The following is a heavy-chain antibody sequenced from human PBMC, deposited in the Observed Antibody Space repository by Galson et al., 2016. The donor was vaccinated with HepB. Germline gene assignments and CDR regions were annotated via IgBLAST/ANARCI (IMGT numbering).Heavy chain of an antibody. CDR1: GGTFGNYA. J-gene: IGHJ4*03. D-gene: IGHD1-1*01. V-gene: IGHV1-69*06. CDR2: INPIFNKP. Sequence: SVKVSCKASGGTFGNYAIDWVRQAPGQGLEWMGGINPIFNKPNYAQEFQGRVTFTADMSTSTVSMVLSTLTSEDTAVYFCARSYWNDNYFDYWDKGPWSPSPQ. CDR3: ARSYWNDNYFDY.